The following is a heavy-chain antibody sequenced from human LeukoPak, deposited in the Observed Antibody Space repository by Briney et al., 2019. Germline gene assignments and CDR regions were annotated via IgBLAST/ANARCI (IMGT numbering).Heavy chain of an antibody. J-gene: IGHJ4*02. V-gene: IGHV3-21*01. CDR1: GFTFSSYS. CDR2: ISSSSSYI. CDR3: ARDGYSFGHDFDY. Sequence: PGGSLRLSCAASGFTFSSYSMNWVRQAPGKGLEWGSSISSSSSYIYYADSVTGRFTISRENAKNSLYLQMNSLRAEDTAVYYCARDGYSFGHDFDYWGQGTLVTVSS. D-gene: IGHD5-18*01.